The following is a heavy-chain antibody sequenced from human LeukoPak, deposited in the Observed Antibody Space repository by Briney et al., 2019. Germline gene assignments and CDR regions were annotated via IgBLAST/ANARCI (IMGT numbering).Heavy chain of an antibody. CDR3: ARRKDYYYSSVLCNWFDP. V-gene: IGHV4-34*01. Sequence: SETLSLTCAVYGGSFSGYYWSWIRQPPGKGLEWIGEINHSGSTNYNPSLKSRVTISVDTSKNQFSLKLSSVTAADTAVYYCARRKDYYYSSVLCNWFDPWGQGTLVTVSS. J-gene: IGHJ5*02. CDR1: GGSFSGYY. CDR2: INHSGST. D-gene: IGHD3-10*01.